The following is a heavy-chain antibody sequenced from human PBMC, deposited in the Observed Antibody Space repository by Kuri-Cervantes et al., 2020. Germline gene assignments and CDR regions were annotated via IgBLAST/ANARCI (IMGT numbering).Heavy chain of an antibody. V-gene: IGHV3-11*01. CDR2: ISSSGSTI. Sequence: GGSLRVSCAASGFTFSDYYMSWVRQAPGKGLEWVSYISSSGSTIDYAGSVKGRFTISRDNAKNSLYLQMNSLRDEDTAVYYCARDPETGTEPYYGMDVWGQGTTVTVSS. CDR3: ARDPETGTEPYYGMDV. D-gene: IGHD1-7*01. CDR1: GFTFSDYY. J-gene: IGHJ6*02.